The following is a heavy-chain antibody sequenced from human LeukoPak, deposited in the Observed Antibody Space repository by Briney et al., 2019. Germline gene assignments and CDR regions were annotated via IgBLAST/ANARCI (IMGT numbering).Heavy chain of an antibody. CDR1: GFTFSSYA. V-gene: IGHV3-23*01. Sequence: GGSLRLSCAASGFTFSSYAMSWVRQAPGKGLECISGFSGSGGSTYYADSVKGRFTISRDNSKNTLYLQMNSLRAEDTAVYYCAKDPTFALTTFDYWGQGTLVTVSS. J-gene: IGHJ4*02. CDR2: FSGSGGST. CDR3: AKDPTFALTTFDY. D-gene: IGHD4-11*01.